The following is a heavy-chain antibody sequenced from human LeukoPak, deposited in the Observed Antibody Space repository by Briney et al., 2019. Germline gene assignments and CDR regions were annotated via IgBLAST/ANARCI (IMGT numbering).Heavy chain of an antibody. CDR1: GGSFSGYY. Sequence: SETLSLTCAVYGGSFSGYYWSWIRQPPGKGLEWIGEINHSGSTNYNPSLKSRVTISVDTSKNQFSLKLSSVTAADTAVYYCARARYSSGWYPRGLFDYWGQGTLVTVSS. D-gene: IGHD6-19*01. CDR2: INHSGST. V-gene: IGHV4-34*01. J-gene: IGHJ4*02. CDR3: ARARYSSGWYPRGLFDY.